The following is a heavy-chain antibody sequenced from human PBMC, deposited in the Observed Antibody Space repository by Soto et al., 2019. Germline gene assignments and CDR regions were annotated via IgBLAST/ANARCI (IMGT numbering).Heavy chain of an antibody. CDR1: GYSFTSYW. CDR2: IDPSDSYT. D-gene: IGHD5-12*01. Sequence: GESLKISCKGSGYSFTSYWISWVRQMPGKGLEWMGRIDPSDSYTNYSPSFQGHVTISADKSISTAYLQWSSLKASDTAMYYCARLPPVGGYDSYYYYGMDVWGQGTTVTVSS. CDR3: ARLPPVGGYDSYYYYGMDV. V-gene: IGHV5-10-1*01. J-gene: IGHJ6*02.